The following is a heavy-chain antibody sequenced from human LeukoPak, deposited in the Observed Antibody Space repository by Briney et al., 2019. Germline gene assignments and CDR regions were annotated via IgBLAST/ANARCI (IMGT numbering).Heavy chain of an antibody. V-gene: IGHV1-24*01. CDR3: ATALKFPGCRSYYYGMKV. CDR2: FDPEGGET. CDR1: GYTLTELS. J-gene: IGHJ6*02. Sequence: GASVKVSCKVSGYTLTELSMHWVRQAPGKALEWMGGFDPEGGETSYAQKFQVRVTMTEDTSTDTAYMELSSLRSEDTAVYYCATALKFPGCRSYYYGMKVWGQGTTVTVS.